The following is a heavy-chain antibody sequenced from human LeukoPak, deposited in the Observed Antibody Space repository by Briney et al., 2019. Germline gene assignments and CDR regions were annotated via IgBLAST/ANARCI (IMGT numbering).Heavy chain of an antibody. CDR1: GFTFSSYW. CDR3: ARSPYYYDSSGYLYYFDY. V-gene: IGHV3-74*01. Sequence: GGSMRLFCAASGFTFSSYWMHWVRQAPGKRLVWVSRINSDGSSTSYGDSVSGRCTISRDNAKNTLYLQMNSLRAEDTAVYYCARSPYYYDSSGYLYYFDYWGQGTLVTVSS. D-gene: IGHD3-22*01. CDR2: INSDGSST. J-gene: IGHJ4*02.